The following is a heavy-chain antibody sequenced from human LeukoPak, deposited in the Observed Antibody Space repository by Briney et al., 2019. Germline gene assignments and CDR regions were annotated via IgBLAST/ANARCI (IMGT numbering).Heavy chain of an antibody. CDR2: IKTKAESYAT. V-gene: IGHV3-73*01. D-gene: IGHD4-23*01. J-gene: IGHJ6*02. CDR1: GFTFSGSA. Sequence: PGGSLRLSCAASGFTFSGSAIHWVRQASGKGLEWDARIKTKAESYATAYVASVKGRFTISRDDSKNTAYLQMDSLKTEDTAMYYCTRLSGGNSDSYYYGLDVWGQGTTVTVSS. CDR3: TRLSGGNSDSYYYGLDV.